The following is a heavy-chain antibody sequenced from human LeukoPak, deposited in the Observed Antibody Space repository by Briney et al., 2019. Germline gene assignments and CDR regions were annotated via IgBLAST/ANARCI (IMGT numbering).Heavy chain of an antibody. CDR2: IYYSGST. CDR3: ARWLQPYFAY. CDR1: GGSISSYY. Sequence: SETLSLTCTVSGGSISSYYWSWIRQPPGKGLEWIGYIYYSGSTNYNPSLKSRVTISVDTSKNQFSLKLSSVTAADTAVYDCARWLQPYFAYWGQGTLVTVSS. D-gene: IGHD5-24*01. J-gene: IGHJ4*02. V-gene: IGHV4-59*01.